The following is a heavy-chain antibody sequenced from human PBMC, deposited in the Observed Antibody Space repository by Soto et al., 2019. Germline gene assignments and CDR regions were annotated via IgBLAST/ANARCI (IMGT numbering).Heavy chain of an antibody. V-gene: IGHV1-69*14. CDR1: GGTFSSYA. CDR2: IIPIFGTA. J-gene: IGHJ6*02. CDR3: ARGPDMLNYYYYGMDV. Sequence: QVQLVQSGAEVKKPGSSVKVSCKASGGTFSSYAISWVRQAPGQGLEWMGGIIPIFGTANYAQKFQGRVTITSDKSPSTDYMARVSLRSEDTAVYYCARGPDMLNYYYYGMDVWGHGPTVTVSS. D-gene: IGHD2-15*01.